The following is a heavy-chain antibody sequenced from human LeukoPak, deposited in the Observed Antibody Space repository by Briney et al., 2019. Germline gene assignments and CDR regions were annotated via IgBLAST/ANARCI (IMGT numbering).Heavy chain of an antibody. Sequence: PSATLSLTCTVSGGSISSYYWSWIRPPAGKGLEWIGRIYTSGSTNYNPSLKSRVTMSVDTSKNQFSLKLSSVTAADTAVYYCASSNWLRDANFDFWGQGTLVTVSS. D-gene: IGHD5-12*01. CDR1: GGSISSYY. CDR2: IYTSGST. CDR3: ASSNWLRDANFDF. V-gene: IGHV4-4*07. J-gene: IGHJ4*02.